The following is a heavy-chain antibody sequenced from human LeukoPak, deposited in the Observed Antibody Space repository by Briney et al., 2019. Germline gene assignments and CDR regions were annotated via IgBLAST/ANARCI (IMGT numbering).Heavy chain of an antibody. CDR1: GFTFTTYN. D-gene: IGHD2-15*01. Sequence: GGSLRLSCAASGFTFTTYNIHWVRQAPGKGLEWVAVISHDGRNKYYADSVKGRFTISRDNSKNTVYLQMNSLRAEDTAVYYCARDSGMDCSGGSCYESFFDYWGQGTLVTVSS. V-gene: IGHV3-33*08. CDR2: ISHDGRNK. CDR3: ARDSGMDCSGGSCYESFFDY. J-gene: IGHJ4*02.